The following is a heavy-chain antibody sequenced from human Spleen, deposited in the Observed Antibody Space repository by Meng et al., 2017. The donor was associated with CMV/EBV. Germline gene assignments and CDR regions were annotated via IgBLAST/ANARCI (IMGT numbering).Heavy chain of an antibody. CDR3: AKSPLSRVHKIYYLDN. Sequence: GESLKISCAASGFTFSNYAMSWVRQAPGRGLEWVSFIYSTGTSTYYADSVRGRFTVSRDNSKNTLYLQMNSLSVDDTAVYYCAKSPLSRVHKIYYLDNWGQGTLVTVSS. J-gene: IGHJ4*02. V-gene: IGHV3-23*03. CDR1: GFTFSNYA. CDR2: IYSTGTST.